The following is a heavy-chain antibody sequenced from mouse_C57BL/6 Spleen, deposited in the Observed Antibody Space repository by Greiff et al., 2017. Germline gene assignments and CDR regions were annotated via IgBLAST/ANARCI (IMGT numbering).Heavy chain of an antibody. D-gene: IGHD2-4*01. V-gene: IGHV3-6*01. CDR1: GYSITSGYY. CDR3: ARGRDYDYDPFAY. CDR2: ISYDGSN. Sequence: EVKLVESGPGLVKPSQSLSLTCSVTGYSITSGYYWNWIRQFPGNKLEWMGYISYDGSNNYNPSLKNRISITRDTSKNQFFLKLNSVTTEDTATYYCARGRDYDYDPFAYWGQGTLVTVSA. J-gene: IGHJ3*01.